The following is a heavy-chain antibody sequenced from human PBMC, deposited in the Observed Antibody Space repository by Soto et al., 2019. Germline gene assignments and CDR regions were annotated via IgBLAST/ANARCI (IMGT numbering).Heavy chain of an antibody. CDR1: EFTFSSHL. V-gene: IGHV3-30*03. CDR2: ISNDGDYK. D-gene: IGHD1-26*01. Sequence: VQLVESGGGVVQPGRSLRLSCVASEFTFSSHLMHWVRQAPGKGWEWVAFISNDGDYKNYADSVKGRFTISRDNSKDTVYLEIHSLRPEDTALYHCARDEAFSAPYYLDYWGQGTLVIVS. J-gene: IGHJ4*02. CDR3: ARDEAFSAPYYLDY.